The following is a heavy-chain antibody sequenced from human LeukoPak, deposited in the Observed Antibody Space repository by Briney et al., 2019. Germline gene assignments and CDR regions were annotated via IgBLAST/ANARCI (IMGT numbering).Heavy chain of an antibody. CDR3: ARGSIAVAGTRRWYAFDI. CDR2: IYTSGST. D-gene: IGHD6-19*01. V-gene: IGHV4-4*07. J-gene: IGHJ3*02. CDR1: GGSISSYY. Sequence: SETLSLTCTVSGGSISSYYWSWIRQPAGKGLEWIGRIYTSGSTNYNPSLKSRVTMSVDTSKNQFSLKLSSVTAADTAVYYCARGSIAVAGTRRWYAFDIWGQGTMVTVSS.